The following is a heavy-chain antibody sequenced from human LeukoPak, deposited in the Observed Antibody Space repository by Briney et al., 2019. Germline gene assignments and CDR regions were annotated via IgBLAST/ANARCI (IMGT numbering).Heavy chain of an antibody. CDR3: ARDLAAAGRGMDV. V-gene: IGHV4-39*07. Sequence: SETLSLTCTVSGGSISSSSYYWGWIRQPPGKGLEWIGSIYYSGSTYYNPSLKSRVTISVDTSKNQFSLKLSSVTAADTAVYYCARDLAAAGRGMDVWGQGTTVTVSS. J-gene: IGHJ6*02. D-gene: IGHD6-13*01. CDR2: IYYSGST. CDR1: GGSISSSSYY.